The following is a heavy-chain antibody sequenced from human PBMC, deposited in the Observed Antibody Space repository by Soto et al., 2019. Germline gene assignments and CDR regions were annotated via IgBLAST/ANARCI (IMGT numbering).Heavy chain of an antibody. D-gene: IGHD1-26*01. J-gene: IGHJ4*02. CDR2: ISFDGSNK. CDR1: GFTFSSYG. CDR3: ARGPLIGGGSYSFFLRY. Sequence: PGGSLRLSCAASGFTFSSYGMHWVRQAPGKGLEWVAVISFDGSNKYYADSVKGRFTISRDNSKNTLYLQMNSLRAEDTAVYYCARGPLIGGGSYSFFLRYWGQGTLVTVSS. V-gene: IGHV3-33*05.